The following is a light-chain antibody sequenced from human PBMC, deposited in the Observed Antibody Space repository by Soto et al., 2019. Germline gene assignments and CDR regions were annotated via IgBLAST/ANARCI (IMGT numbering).Light chain of an antibody. V-gene: IGKV1-27*01. CDR2: AAS. Sequence: DIPMTQSPSSLSASVGDRVTITCRASPGIINYLAWYQQKPGKVPKLLIYAASTLQSGVPSRFSGSGSGTEFTLPISSLQPEDVATYYCQKYNSAPLTFGQGTRLEIK. CDR1: PGIINY. J-gene: IGKJ5*01. CDR3: QKYNSAPLT.